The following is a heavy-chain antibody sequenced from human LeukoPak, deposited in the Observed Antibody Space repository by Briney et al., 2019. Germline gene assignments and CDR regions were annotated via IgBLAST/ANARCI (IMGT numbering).Heavy chain of an antibody. CDR2: IHYSGSS. CDR1: GGSISSNNFY. J-gene: IGHJ4*02. V-gene: IGHV4-39*01. Sequence: PSETLSLTCTVAGGSISSNNFYWGWIRQPPGKGLEWIGNIHYSGSSYYSPSLKSRVTISVDTSKNQFSLKVSSVTAADTAVYYCARQEGGTARIDYWGQGTLVTVSS. CDR3: ARQEGGTARIDY.